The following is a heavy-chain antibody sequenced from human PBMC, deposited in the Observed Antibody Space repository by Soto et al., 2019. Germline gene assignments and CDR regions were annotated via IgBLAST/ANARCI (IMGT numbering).Heavy chain of an antibody. CDR1: GYTFTSYG. CDR3: ARDVAVAGYDAFDI. J-gene: IGHJ3*02. D-gene: IGHD6-19*01. CDR2: ISAYNGNT. V-gene: IGHV1-18*01. Sequence: EASVKVSCKASGYTFTSYGISWVRQAPGQGLEWMGWISAYNGNTNYAQKLQGRVTMTTDTSTSTAYMELRSLRSDDTAVYYCARDVAVAGYDAFDIWGQGTMVTVSS.